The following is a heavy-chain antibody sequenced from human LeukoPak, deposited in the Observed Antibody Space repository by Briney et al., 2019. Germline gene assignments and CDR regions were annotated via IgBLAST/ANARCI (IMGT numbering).Heavy chain of an antibody. J-gene: IGHJ5*02. D-gene: IGHD6-6*01. CDR1: GYTFTSYY. Sequence: ASVKVSCKASGYTFTSYYMHWVRQAPGQGLEWMGIINPSGGSTSYAQKFQGRVTMTRDMSTSTVYMELSSLRSEDTAVYYCARGPIAARTKNWFDPWGQGTLVTVYS. CDR2: INPSGGST. V-gene: IGHV1-46*01. CDR3: ARGPIAARTKNWFDP.